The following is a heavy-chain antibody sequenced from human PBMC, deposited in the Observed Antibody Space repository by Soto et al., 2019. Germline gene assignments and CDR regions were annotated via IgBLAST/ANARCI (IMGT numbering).Heavy chain of an antibody. D-gene: IGHD3-3*01. V-gene: IGHV1-46*01. Sequence: ASVKVSCKASGYTFTSYYMHWMRQAPGQELDWMGIINPSGGSTSYAQKFQGRVTMTRDTSTSTVYMELSSLRSEDTAVYYCARGTRVLRFLEWSPGDYGMDVWGQGTTVTVSS. CDR2: INPSGGST. CDR3: ARGTRVLRFLEWSPGDYGMDV. CDR1: GYTFTSYY. J-gene: IGHJ6*02.